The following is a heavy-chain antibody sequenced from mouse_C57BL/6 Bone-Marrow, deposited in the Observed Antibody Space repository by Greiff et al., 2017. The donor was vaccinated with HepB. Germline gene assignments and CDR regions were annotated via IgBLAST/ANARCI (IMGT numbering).Heavy chain of an antibody. CDR2: IDPNSGGT. Sequence: VQLQQPGAELVKPGASVKLSCKASGYTFTSYWMHWVKQRPGRGLEWIGRIDPNSGGTKYNEKFKSKATLTVDKPSSTAYMQLSSLTSEDSAVYYCARSSGYYYGSSYDWYFDVWGTGTTVTVSS. D-gene: IGHD1-1*01. V-gene: IGHV1-72*01. J-gene: IGHJ1*03. CDR3: ARSSGYYYGSSYDWYFDV. CDR1: GYTFTSYW.